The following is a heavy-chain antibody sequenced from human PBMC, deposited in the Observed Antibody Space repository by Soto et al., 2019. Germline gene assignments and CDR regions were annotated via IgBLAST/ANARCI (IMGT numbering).Heavy chain of an antibody. CDR1: GGTFGNYA. CDR3: ARVSIPGIYGEDV. Sequence: QQQLVQSGAEVKKPGSWVKVSCKASGGTFGNYAISWVRQAPGPGLEWMGKNIPIFKTANYEQKFQGRITITADRSPRTDIAYMELSSLRSEDTALYYCARVSIPGIYGEDVWGQGTTVTVSS. D-gene: IGHD2-2*01. CDR2: NIPIFKTA. V-gene: IGHV1-69*06. J-gene: IGHJ6*02.